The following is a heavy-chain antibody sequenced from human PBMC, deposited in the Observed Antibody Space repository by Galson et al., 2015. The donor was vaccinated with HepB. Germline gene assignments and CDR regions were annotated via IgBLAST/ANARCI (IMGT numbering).Heavy chain of an antibody. CDR2: ISSDGNNE. Sequence: SLRLSCAASGFTFSTYWIHWVRQAPGKGLEWLALISSDGNNEYYAGSVRGRFTISRDNSKSTLYLQMTSLRTDDTAVYYCASARYSDNWYYLDYWGQGTLVTVSS. CDR1: GFTFSTYW. D-gene: IGHD6-13*01. J-gene: IGHJ4*02. V-gene: IGHV3-30-3*01. CDR3: ASARYSDNWYYLDY.